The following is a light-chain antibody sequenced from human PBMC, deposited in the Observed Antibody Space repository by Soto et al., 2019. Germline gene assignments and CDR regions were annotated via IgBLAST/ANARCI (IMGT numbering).Light chain of an antibody. Sequence: EIVMTQSPATLSVSPGERATLSCRASQSVSSNVVWYQQKPGQAPRLLMYGSSTRAAGIPARFSGSGSGTDFTLTISSLQSEDFAVYYCQRYNKWPRTFGQGTKVDI. CDR1: QSVSSN. CDR2: GSS. V-gene: IGKV3-15*01. J-gene: IGKJ1*01. CDR3: QRYNKWPRT.